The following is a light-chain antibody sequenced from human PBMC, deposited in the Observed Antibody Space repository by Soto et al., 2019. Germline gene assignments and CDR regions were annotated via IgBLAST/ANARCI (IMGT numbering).Light chain of an antibody. J-gene: IGKJ2*01. Sequence: DVAMTQSPLSLPVTLGQPASISCRSSQSLTYSDGNTYLNWFHLRPGQSPRRLIYKVSNRDSGVPDRFSGSGSGTDFTLKISRVEAEDVGVYDCMQGTHWPPYTFGQGTKLEIK. CDR3: MQGTHWPPYT. CDR2: KVS. CDR1: QSLTYSDGNTY. V-gene: IGKV2-30*01.